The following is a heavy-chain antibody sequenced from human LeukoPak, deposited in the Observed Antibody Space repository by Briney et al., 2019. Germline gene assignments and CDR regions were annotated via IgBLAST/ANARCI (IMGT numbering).Heavy chain of an antibody. CDR1: GFTFSSYG. Sequence: PWGSLRLSCAASGFTFSSYGMHWVRQAPGKGLEWVAVISYDGSNKYYADSVKGRFTISRDNSKNTLYLQMNSLRAEDTAVYYCARDLGPAPGISVGGSGFGYWGQGTLVTVSS. CDR2: ISYDGSNK. CDR3: ARDLGPAPGISVGGSGFGY. V-gene: IGHV3-30*03. J-gene: IGHJ4*02. D-gene: IGHD6-19*01.